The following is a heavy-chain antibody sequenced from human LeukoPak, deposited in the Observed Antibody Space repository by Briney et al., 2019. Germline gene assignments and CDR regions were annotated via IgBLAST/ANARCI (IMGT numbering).Heavy chain of an antibody. D-gene: IGHD2-2*01. CDR3: ARTAGYCSSTSCRDFDY. CDR2: IYYSGST. Sequence: SETLSLTCTVSGGSISSSSYYWGWIRQPPGKGLEWIGSIYYSGSTYYNPSLKSRVTISVDTSKNQFSLKLSSVTAADTAVYYCARTAGYCSSTSCRDFDYWGQGTLVTVSS. CDR1: GGSISSSSYY. V-gene: IGHV4-39*07. J-gene: IGHJ4*02.